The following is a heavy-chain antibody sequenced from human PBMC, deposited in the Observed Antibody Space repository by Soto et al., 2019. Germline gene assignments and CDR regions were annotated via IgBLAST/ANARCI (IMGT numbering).Heavy chain of an antibody. Sequence: GRRGRSGVKLRKLGAQWRFSCRELGSTFTGSKLNGRGRAPGKGLEWMAIIDLIGGSTTYTQKFQGRVTVTRDTSTSTVYMELSSLRSEDTAIYYCARVRSRSYLGYWGQGTLVTVSS. CDR1: GSTFTGS. J-gene: IGHJ4*02. CDR3: ARVRSRSYLGY. D-gene: IGHD2-2*01. CDR2: IDLIGGST. V-gene: IGHV1-46*01.